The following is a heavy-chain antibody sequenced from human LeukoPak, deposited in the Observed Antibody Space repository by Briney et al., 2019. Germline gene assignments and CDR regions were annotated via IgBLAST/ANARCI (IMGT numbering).Heavy chain of an antibody. CDR2: INPNSGGT. CDR1: GYTFTNYY. V-gene: IGHV1-2*02. D-gene: IGHD3-10*01. Sequence: ASVKVSCKASGYTFTNYYMHWVRQAPGQGLEWMGWINPNSGGTNYAQKFQGRVTMTRDTSISTAYMELSRLRSDDTAVYYCARDDVTMVRGVIIATYNWFDPWGQGTLVTVSS. CDR3: ARDDVTMVRGVIIATYNWFDP. J-gene: IGHJ5*02.